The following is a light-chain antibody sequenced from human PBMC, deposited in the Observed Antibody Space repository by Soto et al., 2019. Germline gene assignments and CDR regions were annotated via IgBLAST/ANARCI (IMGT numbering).Light chain of an antibody. CDR3: MQGTHWPPTYT. J-gene: IGKJ2*01. Sequence: DVVMTQSPLSLPVTLGQPASISCRSSQSLVYSDGNTYLNWFQQRPGQSPRRLIYKVSNRDSGIPDRFSGSGSGTDFTRQISRVEAEYVGVYYCMQGTHWPPTYTFGQGTKLEI. CDR2: KVS. CDR1: QSLVYSDGNTY. V-gene: IGKV2-30*01.